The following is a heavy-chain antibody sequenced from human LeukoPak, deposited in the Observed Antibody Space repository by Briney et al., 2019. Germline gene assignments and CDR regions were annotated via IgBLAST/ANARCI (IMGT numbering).Heavy chain of an antibody. J-gene: IGHJ4*02. Sequence: GGSLRLPCAASGFTFSNYDMHWVRQAPGKGLEWVAVISYEGNNKYYADSVKGRFTISRDNSKNTLYVQMNSLRVEDTAVYYCAKSVTSVTTASLDYWGQGTLVTVSS. CDR3: AKSVTSVTTASLDY. CDR1: GFTFSNYD. V-gene: IGHV3-30*18. D-gene: IGHD4-17*01. CDR2: ISYEGNNK.